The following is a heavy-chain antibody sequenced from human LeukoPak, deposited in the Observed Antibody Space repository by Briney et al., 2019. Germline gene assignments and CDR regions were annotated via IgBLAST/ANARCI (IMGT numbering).Heavy chain of an antibody. CDR2: MNPNSGNT. D-gene: IGHD3-16*01. CDR1: VYTFTSYD. Sequence: ASVKVSCKASVYTFTSYDINWVRQATGQGLEGMGWMNPNSGNTGYAQKFQGRVTMTRNTSISTAYMELSSLRSEDTAVYYCARPYPRLDDAFDIWGQGTMVTVSS. CDR3: ARPYPRLDDAFDI. J-gene: IGHJ3*02. V-gene: IGHV1-8*01.